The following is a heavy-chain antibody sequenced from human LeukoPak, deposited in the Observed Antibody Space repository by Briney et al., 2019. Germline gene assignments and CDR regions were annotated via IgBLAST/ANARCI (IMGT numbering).Heavy chain of an antibody. V-gene: IGHV3-30*18. Sequence: GGSLRLSCAASGFTFSSYGMHWVRQAPGKGLEWVAVISYDGSNKYYADSVKGRFTISRDNSKNTLYLQMNSLRAEDTAVYYCAKDLHYYDSSSIAFDIWGQGTMVTVSS. D-gene: IGHD3-22*01. CDR1: GFTFSSYG. CDR2: ISYDGSNK. J-gene: IGHJ3*02. CDR3: AKDLHYYDSSSIAFDI.